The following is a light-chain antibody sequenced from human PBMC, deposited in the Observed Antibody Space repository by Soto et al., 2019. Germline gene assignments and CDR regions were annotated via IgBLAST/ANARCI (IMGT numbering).Light chain of an antibody. Sequence: QSALTQPASVSGSPGQSITIFCTGTSSDVGGYNYVSWYQQHPGKAPKLMIYDVSNRPSGVSNRFSGSKSGNTASLTISGLQAEDEADYYCSSYTSSSTYVFGPGTKLTVL. CDR2: DVS. CDR3: SSYTSSSTYV. V-gene: IGLV2-14*01. J-gene: IGLJ1*01. CDR1: SSDVGGYNY.